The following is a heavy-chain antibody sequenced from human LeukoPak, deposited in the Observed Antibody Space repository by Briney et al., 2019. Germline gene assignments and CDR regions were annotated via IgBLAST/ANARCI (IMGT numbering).Heavy chain of an antibody. CDR2: ISSSSSTI. V-gene: IGHV3-48*01. CDR3: ARGMGYSYGLPGY. D-gene: IGHD5-18*01. Sequence: GGSLRLSCAASGFTFSSYSMNWVRQAPGKGLEWVSYISSSSSTIYYADSVKGRFTISRDNAKNSLYLQMNSLRAEDTAVYYCARGMGYSYGLPGYWGQGTLVTVFS. J-gene: IGHJ4*02. CDR1: GFTFSSYS.